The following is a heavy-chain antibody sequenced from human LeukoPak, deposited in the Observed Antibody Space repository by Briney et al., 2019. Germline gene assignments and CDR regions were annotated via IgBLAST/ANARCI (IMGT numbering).Heavy chain of an antibody. V-gene: IGHV4-61*02. Sequence: SETLSLTCTVSGGSISSGSYYWSWIRQPAGKGLEWIGRIYTSGSTYYNPSLKSRVTISVDTSKNQFSLKLSSVTAADTAVYYCARPKLIAALFDPWGQGTLVTVSS. CDR2: IYTSGST. J-gene: IGHJ5*02. CDR3: ARPKLIAALFDP. CDR1: GGSISSGSYY. D-gene: IGHD6-13*01.